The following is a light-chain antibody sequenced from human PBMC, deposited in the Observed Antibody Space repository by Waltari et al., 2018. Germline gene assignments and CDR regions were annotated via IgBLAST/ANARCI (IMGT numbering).Light chain of an antibody. CDR2: GAS. CDR1: QSVSRT. Sequence: IVLTQSPGTLSLSPGERATLSCRASQSVSRTLAWYQQKPGQAPRLLIYGASTRATGIPDRFSGSGSGTDFSLTISRLEPEDFAVDYCQHYVRLPATFGQGTKVEIK. CDR3: QHYVRLPAT. V-gene: IGKV3-20*01. J-gene: IGKJ1*01.